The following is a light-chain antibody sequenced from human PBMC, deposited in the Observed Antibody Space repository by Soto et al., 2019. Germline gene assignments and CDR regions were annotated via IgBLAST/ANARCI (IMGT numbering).Light chain of an antibody. J-gene: IGKJ4*01. CDR2: GAS. Sequence: DIPMPQSPSSLSASVGARVTITCRASQSIHNYLSWYQQQPGKAPNLLIFGASTLQSGVPSRFSGSGSGTDFTLTIRSLQPEDFATYYGLQSYRTPLTFGGGTKVDIK. CDR1: QSIHNY. V-gene: IGKV1-39*01. CDR3: LQSYRTPLT.